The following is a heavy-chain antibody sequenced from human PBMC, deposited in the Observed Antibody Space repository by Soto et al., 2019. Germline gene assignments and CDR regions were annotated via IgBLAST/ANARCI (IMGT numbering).Heavy chain of an antibody. CDR3: ARVGTHLWSPFDY. CDR1: GGSISSGDYY. D-gene: IGHD5-18*01. CDR2: IYYSGST. J-gene: IGHJ4*02. Sequence: SETLSLTCTVSGGSISSGDYYWSWIRQPPGKGLEWIGYIYYSGSTYYNPSLKSRVTISVDTSKNQFSLKLSSVTAPDTAVYYCARVGTHLWSPFDYWGQGTLVTVSS. V-gene: IGHV4-30-4*01.